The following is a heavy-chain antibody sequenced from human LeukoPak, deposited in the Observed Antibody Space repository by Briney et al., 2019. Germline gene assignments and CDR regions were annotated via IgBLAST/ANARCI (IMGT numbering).Heavy chain of an antibody. CDR3: VCGYCTNGVCYSDDAFDI. Sequence: GGSLRLSCAASGFTFSSYWMHWVRHAPGKGLVWVSRINSDGSSTSYADSVKGRFTISRDNAKNTLYLQMNSLRAEDTAVYYCVCGYCTNGVCYSDDAFDIWGQGTMVTVSS. V-gene: IGHV3-74*01. CDR2: INSDGSST. J-gene: IGHJ3*02. D-gene: IGHD2-8*01. CDR1: GFTFSSYW.